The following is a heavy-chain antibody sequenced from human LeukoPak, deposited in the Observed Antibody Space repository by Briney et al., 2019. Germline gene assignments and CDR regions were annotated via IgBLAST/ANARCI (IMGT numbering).Heavy chain of an antibody. J-gene: IGHJ4*02. Sequence: PSETLSLTCAVYGGSFSGYYWSWIRQPPGKGLEWIGEINHSGSTNYNPYLKSRVTISVDTSKNQFSLKLSSVTAADTAVYYCARSSCSSTSCYADFDYWVEGTLVSVCS. D-gene: IGHD2-2*01. V-gene: IGHV4-34*01. CDR3: ARSSCSSTSCYADFDY. CDR1: GGSFSGYY. CDR2: INHSGST.